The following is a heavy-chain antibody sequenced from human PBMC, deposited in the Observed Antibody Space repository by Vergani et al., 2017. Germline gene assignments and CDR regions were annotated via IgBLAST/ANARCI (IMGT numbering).Heavy chain of an antibody. V-gene: IGHV4-39*01. Sequence: QLQLQESGPGLVKPSETLSLTCTVSGGSITYGAFYWGWIRQSPGKGLEWIGSIYYSGSTYYNPSLKSRVTISVHTSKNQFSLKLSSVTAADTAVYYCARHVSYCSGGSCYSSDYYYYGMDVWGQGTTVTVSS. D-gene: IGHD2-15*01. CDR3: ARHVSYCSGGSCYSSDYYYYGMDV. CDR1: GGSITYGAFY. CDR2: IYYSGST. J-gene: IGHJ6*02.